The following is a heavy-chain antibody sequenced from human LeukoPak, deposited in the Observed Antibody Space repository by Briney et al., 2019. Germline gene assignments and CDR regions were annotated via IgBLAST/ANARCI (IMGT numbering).Heavy chain of an antibody. CDR3: ARGVEPAARYYYYMDV. V-gene: IGHV1-8*02. CDR2: MNPNSGNT. D-gene: IGHD2-2*01. Sequence: ASVKVSCKASGGTFSSYAINWVRQATGQGLEWMGWMNPNSGNTGYAQKFQGRVTMTRNTSISTAYMELSSLRSEDTAVYYCARGVEPAARYYYYMDVWGKGTTVTVSS. CDR1: GGTFSSYA. J-gene: IGHJ6*03.